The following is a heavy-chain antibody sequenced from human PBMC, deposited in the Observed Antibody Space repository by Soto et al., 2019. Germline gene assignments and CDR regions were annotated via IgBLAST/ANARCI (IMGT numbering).Heavy chain of an antibody. D-gene: IGHD6-19*01. CDR1: GGSISSYY. J-gene: IGHJ6*02. Sequence: QVQLQESGPGLVKPSETLSLTCTVSGGSISSYYWSWIRQPPGKGLEWIGYIYYSGSTNYNPSLKSRVTISVDTSKNQFSLKLSSVTAADTAVYYCARDTSSGAGGYYGMDVWGQGTTVTVSS. CDR3: ARDTSSGAGGYYGMDV. CDR2: IYYSGST. V-gene: IGHV4-59*01.